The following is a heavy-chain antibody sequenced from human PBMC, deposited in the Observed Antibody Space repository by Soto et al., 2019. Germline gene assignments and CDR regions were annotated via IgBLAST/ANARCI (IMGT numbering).Heavy chain of an antibody. CDR2: IWNDGIRK. Sequence: GGSLRLSCAASEFTFSRYGMHWVRQAPGKGLEWVALIWNDGIRKVYVDSVKGRFTISRDNSKNTLDLQMNSLRAEDTAVYYCARDDDYEANAFDYWGPGTLVTVSS. J-gene: IGHJ4*02. V-gene: IGHV3-33*01. CDR1: EFTFSRYG. CDR3: ARDDDYEANAFDY. D-gene: IGHD3-22*01.